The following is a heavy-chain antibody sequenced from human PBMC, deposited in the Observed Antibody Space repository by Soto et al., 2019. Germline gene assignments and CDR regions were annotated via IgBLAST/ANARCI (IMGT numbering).Heavy chain of an antibody. D-gene: IGHD6-13*01. Sequence: GGSLRLSCAASGVTFSSYWMSWVRQAPGKGLEWVANIKQDGGEKYYVDSVKGRFTISRDNAKNPLYLQMNSLRVEDTALYYCARRYSSSWSGFDPWGQGTLVTVSS. V-gene: IGHV3-7*01. CDR3: ARRYSSSWSGFDP. J-gene: IGHJ5*02. CDR1: GVTFSSYW. CDR2: IKQDGGEK.